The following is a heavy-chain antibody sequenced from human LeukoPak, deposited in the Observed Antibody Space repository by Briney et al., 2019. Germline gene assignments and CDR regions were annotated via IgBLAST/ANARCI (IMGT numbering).Heavy chain of an antibody. Sequence: GGSLRLSCAASGFTFSSYAMSWVRQAPGKGLEWVSAISGSGGSTYYADSVKGRFTISRDNSKNTLYLQMNSLRAEDTAVYYCAKSSGRIVVVIGSYYFDYWGQGTLVTVSS. CDR2: ISGSGGST. J-gene: IGHJ4*02. V-gene: IGHV3-23*01. D-gene: IGHD3-22*01. CDR3: AKSSGRIVVVIGSYYFDY. CDR1: GFTFSSYA.